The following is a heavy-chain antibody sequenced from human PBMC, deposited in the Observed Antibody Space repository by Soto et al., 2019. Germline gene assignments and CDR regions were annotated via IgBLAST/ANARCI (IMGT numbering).Heavy chain of an antibody. CDR1: GFTFINYA. Sequence: PGGSLRLFCPASGFTFINYAMSWVRQTPAKGLEWVSATRGSGDSTNYPDSLKGRFTISRDNSRNTLYLQMNSLRAEETAVYYCAKDRYCDFWSGRYYLDYWGQGTMVTVSS. CDR2: TRGSGDST. V-gene: IGHV3-23*01. CDR3: AKDRYCDFWSGRYYLDY. J-gene: IGHJ4*02. D-gene: IGHD3-3*01.